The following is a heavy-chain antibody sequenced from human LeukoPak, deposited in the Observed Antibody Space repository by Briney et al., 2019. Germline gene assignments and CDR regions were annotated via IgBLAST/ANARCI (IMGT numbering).Heavy chain of an antibody. D-gene: IGHD1-26*01. CDR1: GGSISSSSYY. CDR2: IYYSGST. Sequence: SETLSLTCTVSGGSISSSSYYWGWIRQPPGKGLEWIGSIYYSGSTYYNPSLKSRVTISVDTSKNQFSLKLSSVTAADTAVYYCATHVGALHRGPPVYWGQGTLVTVSS. V-gene: IGHV4-39*01. CDR3: ATHVGALHRGPPVY. J-gene: IGHJ1*01.